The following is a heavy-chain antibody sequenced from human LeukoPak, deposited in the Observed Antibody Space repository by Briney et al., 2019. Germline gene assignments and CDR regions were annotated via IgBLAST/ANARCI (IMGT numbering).Heavy chain of an antibody. Sequence: GGSLRLSCAASGFTFSSYAMSWVRQAPGKGLEWVSSISGSGDNTYYADAVKGRFTISRDNSQNTLFLQMNSLRAEDTAIYFCAKYHGDYQDWGQGTLVTVSS. CDR2: ISGSGDNT. CDR3: AKYHGDYQD. V-gene: IGHV3-23*01. CDR1: GFTFSSYA. J-gene: IGHJ4*02. D-gene: IGHD4-17*01.